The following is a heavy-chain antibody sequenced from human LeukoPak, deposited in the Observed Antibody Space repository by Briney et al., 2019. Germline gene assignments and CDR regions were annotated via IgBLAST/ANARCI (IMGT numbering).Heavy chain of an antibody. D-gene: IGHD3-9*01. CDR2: IYHSGST. Sequence: SETLSLTCTVSGYSISSGYYWGWIRQPPGKGLEWIGSIYHSGSTYYNPSLKSRVTISVDTSKNQFSLKLSSVTAADTAVYYCARDPPVTSYYRSSAFDIWGQGTMVTVSS. V-gene: IGHV4-38-2*02. CDR3: ARDPPVTSYYRSSAFDI. J-gene: IGHJ3*02. CDR1: GYSISSGYY.